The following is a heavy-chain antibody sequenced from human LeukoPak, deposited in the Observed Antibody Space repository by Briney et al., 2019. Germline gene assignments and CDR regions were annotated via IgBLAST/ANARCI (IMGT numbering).Heavy chain of an antibody. Sequence: GESLKISCKGSGYSFTSYRIGWVRQMPGKGLEWMGIIYPGDSDTRYSPSFQGQVTISADKSISTAYLQWSSLKASDTAMYYCASGYDFWSGRRPLDYWGQGTLVTVSS. CDR1: GYSFTSYR. CDR2: IYPGDSDT. D-gene: IGHD3-3*01. CDR3: ASGYDFWSGRRPLDY. J-gene: IGHJ4*02. V-gene: IGHV5-51*01.